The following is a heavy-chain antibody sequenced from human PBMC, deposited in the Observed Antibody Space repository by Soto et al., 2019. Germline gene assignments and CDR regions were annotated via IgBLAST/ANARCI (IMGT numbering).Heavy chain of an antibody. CDR3: TTDSFITIAIIRFDY. CDR1: GFTFSNAL. V-gene: IGHV3-15*07. CDR2: IKSKTDGGTT. D-gene: IGHD3-10*01. J-gene: IGHJ4*01. Sequence: PGGSLRLSCATSGFTFSNALINWVRQAPGKGLEWVGRIKSKTDGGTTDFAASVKGRFAISRDDSKNMVYLQMNSLKTEDTAVYYCTTDSFITIAIIRFDYWGHGTLVSVSS.